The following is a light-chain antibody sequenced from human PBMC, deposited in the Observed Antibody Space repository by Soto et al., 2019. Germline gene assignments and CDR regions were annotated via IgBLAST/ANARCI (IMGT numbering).Light chain of an antibody. J-gene: IGKJ1*01. Sequence: EIVLTQSPATLSLSPGERATLSFRASQSVSNNYLAWYQQKPGQAPRLLIYGATSRATGIPDRFSGSGSGTDFTLTISRLEPEDFAVYYCQQYGSSPQTFGQGTKVDIK. V-gene: IGKV3-20*01. CDR1: QSVSNNY. CDR3: QQYGSSPQT. CDR2: GAT.